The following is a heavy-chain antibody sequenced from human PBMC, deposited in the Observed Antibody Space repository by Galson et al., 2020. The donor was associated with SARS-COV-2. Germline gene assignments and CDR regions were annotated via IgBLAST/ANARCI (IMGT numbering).Heavy chain of an antibody. V-gene: IGHV4-61*01. J-gene: IGHJ6*02. CDR2: IYYSGST. D-gene: IGHD6-6*01. Sequence: SETLSLTCTVSGGSVSSGSYYWSWIRQPPGKGLEWIGYIYYSGSTNYNPSLKSRVTISVDTSKNQFSLKLSSVTAADTAVYYCARGVYSRSSWELIHDGMDVWGQGTTVTVSS. CDR3: ARGVYSRSSWELIHDGMDV. CDR1: GGSVSSGSYY.